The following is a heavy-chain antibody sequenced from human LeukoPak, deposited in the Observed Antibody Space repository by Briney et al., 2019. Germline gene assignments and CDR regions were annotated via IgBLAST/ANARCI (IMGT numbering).Heavy chain of an antibody. V-gene: IGHV3-23*01. Sequence: GGSLRLSCAASGFTLNNYAMTWVRQAPGKGLEWVSAICASGGNTYYADSVKSRFTISRDTSKNTLYLQMNSLRAEDTAVYYCAKVISSSCGIGGYWGQGTLVTVSS. CDR3: AKVISSSCGIGGY. J-gene: IGHJ4*02. CDR1: GFTLNNYA. D-gene: IGHD6-13*01. CDR2: ICASGGNT.